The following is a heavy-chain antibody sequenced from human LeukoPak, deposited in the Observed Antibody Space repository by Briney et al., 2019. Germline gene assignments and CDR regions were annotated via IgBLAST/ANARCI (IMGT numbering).Heavy chain of an antibody. Sequence: MSSEPLSLTCGVSGYSISSGDYWGWVRQPPEKGLEWIGSFHHRGSTYYNTSLKSRLTIPVNTSKNQFSLKLTSVTAADTAVYYCARTSVNNGFDYWGQGILVTFS. J-gene: IGHJ4*02. CDR1: GYSISSGDY. D-gene: IGHD1-14*01. CDR2: FHHRGST. CDR3: ARTSVNNGFDY. V-gene: IGHV4-38-2*01.